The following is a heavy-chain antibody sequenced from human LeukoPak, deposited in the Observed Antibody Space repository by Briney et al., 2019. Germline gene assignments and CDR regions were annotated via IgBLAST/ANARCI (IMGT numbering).Heavy chain of an antibody. Sequence: SETLSLTCTVSGGSISSYYWSWIRQPPGKGLEWIGYIYYSGSTNYNPSLKSRVTISVDTSKNQFSLKLSSVTAADTAVYYCARDRTYYDFWSGYFEGNWFDPWGQGTLVTVSS. CDR3: ARDRTYYDFWSGYFEGNWFDP. D-gene: IGHD3-3*01. J-gene: IGHJ5*02. CDR1: GGSISSYY. CDR2: IYYSGST. V-gene: IGHV4-59*01.